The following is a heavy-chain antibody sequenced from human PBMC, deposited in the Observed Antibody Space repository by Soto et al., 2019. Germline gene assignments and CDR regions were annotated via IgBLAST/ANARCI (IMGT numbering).Heavy chain of an antibody. D-gene: IGHD3-22*01. CDR2: IYYGGTT. CDR1: GVSFSPNY. Sequence: PSETLSLTCTVSGVSFSPNYWSWIRHPPGKGLEWVGYIYYGGTTSYNPSLQSRVTISLETSKSQSSLRLTSVTAADTAMYYCARLPEWYYYDSSGYYPRGSWFDPWGQGTLVTVSS. CDR3: ARLPEWYYYDSSGYYPRGSWFDP. J-gene: IGHJ5*02. V-gene: IGHV4-59*08.